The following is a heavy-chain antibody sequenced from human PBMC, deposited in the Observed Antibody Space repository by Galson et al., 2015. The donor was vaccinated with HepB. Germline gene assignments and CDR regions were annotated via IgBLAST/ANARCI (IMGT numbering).Heavy chain of an antibody. CDR2: IYYSGST. V-gene: IGHV4-61*08. CDR3: AGGNCSSPSCPSDAFDI. J-gene: IGHJ3*02. Sequence: ETLSLTCTVSGASISSGGYFWSWIRQHPGKGLEWIASIYYSGSTSYTPSLKSRVTISGDTSQNQFSLKLNSVTAADTAVYYCAGGNCSSPSCPSDAFDIWGQGTMVTVSS. CDR1: GASISSGGYF. D-gene: IGHD2-2*01.